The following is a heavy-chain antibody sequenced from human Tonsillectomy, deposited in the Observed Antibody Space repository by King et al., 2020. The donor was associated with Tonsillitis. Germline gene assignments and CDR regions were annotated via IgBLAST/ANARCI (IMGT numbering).Heavy chain of an antibody. D-gene: IGHD2-2*01. CDR1: GFTFTSYG. CDR2: LRYERNDE. Sequence: VQLVESGGGVVQPGGSLRLSCAASGFTFTSYGVHWVRQAPGKGLEWVAFLRYERNDEYYADSVKGRFTISRDNSKNMLYLQMNGLRAEDTALYYCAKESDHCKTISCPGFFDYWGQGTLVTVSS. V-gene: IGHV3-30*02. CDR3: AKESDHCKTISCPGFFDY. J-gene: IGHJ4*02.